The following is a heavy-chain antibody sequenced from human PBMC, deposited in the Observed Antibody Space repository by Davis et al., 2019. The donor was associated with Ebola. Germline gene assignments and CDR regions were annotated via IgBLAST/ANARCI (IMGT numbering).Heavy chain of an antibody. CDR1: GGSISSSSYY. CDR3: ARGLFDDYGDYVPFDY. J-gene: IGHJ4*02. CDR2: INHSGST. V-gene: IGHV4-61*01. D-gene: IGHD4-17*01. Sequence: SETLSLTCTVSGGSISSSSYYWSWIRQPPGKGLEWIGEINHSGSTNYNPSLKSRVTISVDTSKNQFSLKLSSVTAADTAVYYCARGLFDDYGDYVPFDYWGQGTLVTVTS.